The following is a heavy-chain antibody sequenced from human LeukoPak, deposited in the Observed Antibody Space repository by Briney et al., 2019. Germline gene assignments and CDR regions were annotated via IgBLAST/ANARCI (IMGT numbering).Heavy chain of an antibody. V-gene: IGHV4-59*01. Sequence: SETLSLTCSVSGGSLSSYYWSWIRQPPGKGLEWIGYISYSGSTKYNPSLKSRVTTSVDTSKNQLSLKLSSVTAADTAVYYCAREPGFDSSGYLNWFDPWGQGTLVTVSS. D-gene: IGHD3-22*01. J-gene: IGHJ5*02. CDR1: GGSLSSYY. CDR2: ISYSGST. CDR3: AREPGFDSSGYLNWFDP.